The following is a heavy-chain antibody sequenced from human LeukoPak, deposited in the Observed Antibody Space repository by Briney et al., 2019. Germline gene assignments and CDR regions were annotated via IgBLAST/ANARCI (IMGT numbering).Heavy chain of an antibody. V-gene: IGHV1-69*13. CDR1: GASFSSYA. D-gene: IGHD6-13*01. CDR2: IIAIFGTA. Sequence: ASVNLSFKSSGASFSSYAICWVRQAPGQGLEWMGGIIAIFGTADYTQKFQGRLTDTADESTSTAYMELSSLTSEDTDVYYCARDLIAAAGYYLDYWGQGTLVTVSS. J-gene: IGHJ4*02. CDR3: ARDLIAAAGYYLDY.